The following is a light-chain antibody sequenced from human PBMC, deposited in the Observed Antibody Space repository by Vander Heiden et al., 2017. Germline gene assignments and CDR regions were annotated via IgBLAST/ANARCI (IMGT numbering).Light chain of an antibody. J-gene: IGKJ4*01. CDR1: QSVSSY. CDR2: DAS. V-gene: IGKV3-11*01. Sequence: EIVLPQSPATLSLSPGERAPLSCRASQSVSSYLAWYQQKPGQAPRLLIYDASNRATGIPARFSGSGSGTDFTLTISRLEPEDFAVYYCQQRSNWLTFGGGTKVEIK. CDR3: QQRSNWLT.